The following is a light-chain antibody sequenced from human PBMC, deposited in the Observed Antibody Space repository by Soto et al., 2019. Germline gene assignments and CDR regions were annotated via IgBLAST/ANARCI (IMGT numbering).Light chain of an antibody. CDR2: GNT. J-gene: IGLJ1*01. CDR1: SSNIGAGYD. Sequence: QSVLTQPPSVSGAPGQRVTISCTGSSSNIGAGYDVNWYQQFPGTAPKLLIYGNTNRPSGVPDRFSGSKSGTSASLAITGLQAEDETEYYCQSYDSSLRVYVFGTGTE. CDR3: QSYDSSLRVYV. V-gene: IGLV1-40*01.